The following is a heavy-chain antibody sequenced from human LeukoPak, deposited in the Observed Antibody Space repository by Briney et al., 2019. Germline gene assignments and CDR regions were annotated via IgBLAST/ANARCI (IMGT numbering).Heavy chain of an antibody. V-gene: IGHV1-2*02. Sequence: GASVRVSSTASGNTFSVYYVHGVRQAPGQGLEWMGWINTHNGATNYTQHFQGRVTITTDTAATTAYIDLDGLRSDGAAVYVCARGPIGGLRKGFDIWGQGTLVTVSS. CDR3: ARGPIGGLRKGFDI. J-gene: IGHJ4*02. CDR2: INTHNGAT. CDR1: GNTFSVYY. D-gene: IGHD1-26*01.